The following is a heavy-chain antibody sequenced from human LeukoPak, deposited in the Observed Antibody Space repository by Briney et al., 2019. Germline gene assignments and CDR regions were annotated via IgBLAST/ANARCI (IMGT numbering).Heavy chain of an antibody. Sequence: SETLSLTCTVSGDSISNYYWNWIRQLPGKGLEWIGYIFYSGSTNYNPSLKSRVTISVDTSKNQFSLKLSSVTAADTAVYYCAMSLYSSSRQYFDLWGRGTLVTVSS. CDR3: AMSLYSSSRQYFDL. J-gene: IGHJ2*01. D-gene: IGHD6-6*01. CDR2: IFYSGST. CDR1: GDSISNYY. V-gene: IGHV4-59*01.